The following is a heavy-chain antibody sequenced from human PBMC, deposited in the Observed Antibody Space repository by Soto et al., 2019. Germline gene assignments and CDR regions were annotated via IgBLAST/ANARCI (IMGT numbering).Heavy chain of an antibody. Sequence: SETLSLTCTVSGGSISSSSYYWGWIRQPPGKGLEWIGSIYYSGSTYYNPSLKSRVTISVDTSKNQFSLKLSSVTAADTAVYYCARVFCTTTTCYDDLYETGPRHAFDVWGQGTMVTVSS. CDR2: IYYSGST. CDR1: GGSISSSSYY. CDR3: ARVFCTTTTCYDDLYETGPRHAFDV. V-gene: IGHV4-39*01. D-gene: IGHD2-2*01. J-gene: IGHJ3*01.